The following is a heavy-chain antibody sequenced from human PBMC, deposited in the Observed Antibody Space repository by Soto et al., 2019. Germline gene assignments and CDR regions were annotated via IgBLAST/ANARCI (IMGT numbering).Heavy chain of an antibody. D-gene: IGHD7-27*01. CDR2: IWYDGSNT. V-gene: IGHV3-33*01. CDR3: VRDLLGSGGHFDY. Sequence: GGSRIISGAASGFIFSSFGMHWVRQAPGKGLEWVAHIWYDGSNTYYADSVKGRFTISRDNSRNTLYLQMNSLRAEDTAVYHCVRDLLGSGGHFDYWGQGTLVTVS. J-gene: IGHJ4*02. CDR1: GFIFSSFG.